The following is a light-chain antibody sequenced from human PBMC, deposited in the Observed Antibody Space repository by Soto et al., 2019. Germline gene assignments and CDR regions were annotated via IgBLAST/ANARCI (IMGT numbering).Light chain of an antibody. V-gene: IGKV3-20*01. CDR2: GAS. J-gene: IGKJ4*01. CDR1: QSVSSSY. CDR3: QQYGSSPLT. Sequence: EIVLTQPPGTLSLSPGERATLSCRASQSVSSSYLGWYQQKPGQAPRLLISGASSRATGIPDRFSGSGSGTDFTLTISRLEPEDFAVYYCQQYGSSPLTFGGGTKVEIK.